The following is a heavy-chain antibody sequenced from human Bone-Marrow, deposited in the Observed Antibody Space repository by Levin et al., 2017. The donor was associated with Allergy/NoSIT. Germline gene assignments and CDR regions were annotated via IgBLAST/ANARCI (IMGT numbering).Heavy chain of an antibody. CDR1: GGSISSGSYY. D-gene: IGHD6-19*01. V-gene: IGHV4-61*02. CDR3: ARVGAVAGTWGWFDP. J-gene: IGHJ5*02. CDR2: IYTSGST. Sequence: SETLSLTCTVSGGSISSGSYYWSWIRQPAGKGLEWIGRIYTSGSTNYNPSLKSRVTISVDTSKNQFSLKLSSVTAADTAVYYCARVGAVAGTWGWFDPWGQGTLVTVSS.